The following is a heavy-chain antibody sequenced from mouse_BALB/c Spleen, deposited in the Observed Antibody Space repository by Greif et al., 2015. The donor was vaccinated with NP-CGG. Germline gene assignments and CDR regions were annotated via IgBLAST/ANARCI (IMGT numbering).Heavy chain of an antibody. CDR1: GYTFTSYT. CDR2: INPSSGYT. J-gene: IGHJ4*01. V-gene: IGHV1-4*01. D-gene: IGHD6-1*01. Sequence: VQLQQSGAELARPGASVKMSCKASGYTFTSYTMHWVKQRPGQGLEWIGYINPSSGYTNYNQKFKDKATLTADKSSSTAYMQLSSLTSEDSAVYYCATLFHYYAMDYWGQGTSVTVSS. CDR3: ATLFHYYAMDY.